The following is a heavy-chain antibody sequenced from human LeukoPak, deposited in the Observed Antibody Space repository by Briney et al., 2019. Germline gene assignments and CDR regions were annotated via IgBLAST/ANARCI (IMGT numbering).Heavy chain of an antibody. Sequence: SVKVSCKASGGTFSSYAISWVRQAPGQGLEWMGGIIPIFGTANYAQKFQGRVTITTDESTSTAYMELSSLRSEDTAVYYCATQGYGGNSGNDAFDIWGQGTMVTVSS. CDR1: GGTFSSYA. CDR3: ATQGYGGNSGNDAFDI. CDR2: IIPIFGTA. V-gene: IGHV1-69*05. J-gene: IGHJ3*02. D-gene: IGHD4-23*01.